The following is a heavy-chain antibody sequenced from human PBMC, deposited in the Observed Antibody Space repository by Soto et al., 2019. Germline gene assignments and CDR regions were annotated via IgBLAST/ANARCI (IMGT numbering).Heavy chain of an antibody. CDR1: GFTFSSYS. CDR3: AREGGATGTAAAVGWFDP. Sequence: GGSLRLSCAASGFTFSSYSMNWVRQAPGKGLEWVSSISSSSSYIYYADSVKGRFTISRDNAKNSLYLQMNSLRAEDTAVYYCAREGGATGTAAAVGWFDPWGQGTLVTVSS. J-gene: IGHJ5*02. CDR2: ISSSSSYI. V-gene: IGHV3-21*01. D-gene: IGHD6-13*01.